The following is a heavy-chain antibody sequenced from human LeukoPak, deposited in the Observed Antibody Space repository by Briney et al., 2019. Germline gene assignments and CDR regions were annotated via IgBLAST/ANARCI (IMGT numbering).Heavy chain of an antibody. J-gene: IGHJ5*02. CDR3: ARGCSAGTPHNWFDP. Sequence: PSETLSLTCTVSGGSISSSDYYWGWVRQPPGKGLEWLGSFYYTGSTYSSPSLKSRVTVSGDTSQNQFSLKLDSVTAADTAVYYCARGCSAGTPHNWFDPWGQGTLVTVSS. V-gene: IGHV4-39*01. D-gene: IGHD6-13*01. CDR2: FYYTGST. CDR1: GGSISSSDYY.